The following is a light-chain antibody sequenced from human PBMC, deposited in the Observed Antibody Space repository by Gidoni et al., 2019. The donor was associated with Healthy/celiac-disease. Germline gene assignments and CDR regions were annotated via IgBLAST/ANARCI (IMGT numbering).Light chain of an antibody. J-gene: IGKJ2*01. CDR1: QSVSSN. V-gene: IGKV3-15*01. CDR2: GAS. CDR3: QQYNNWPPHMYT. Sequence: DIVMTQSPATLSVSPGERATLSCRASQSVSSNLAWYQQKPGQAPRRLIYGASTRATGIPARFSGSGSGTEFTLTISSLQSEDFAVYYCQQYNNWPPHMYTFGQXTKLEIK.